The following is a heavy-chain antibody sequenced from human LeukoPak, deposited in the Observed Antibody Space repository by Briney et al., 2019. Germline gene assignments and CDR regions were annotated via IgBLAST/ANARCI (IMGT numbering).Heavy chain of an antibody. D-gene: IGHD2-21*02. CDR1: GFTFSSYSM. CDR3: ARYESVTALDY. Sequence: GSLRLSCAASGFTFSSYSMNWVRQPPGKGLEWIGEIYHSGSTNYNPSLKSRVTISVDKSKNQFSLKLSSVTAADTAVYYCARYESVTALDYWGQGTLVTVSS. J-gene: IGHJ4*02. CDR2: IYHSGST. V-gene: IGHV4-4*02.